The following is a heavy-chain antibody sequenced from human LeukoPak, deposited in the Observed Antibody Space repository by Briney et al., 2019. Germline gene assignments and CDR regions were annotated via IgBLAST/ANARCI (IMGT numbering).Heavy chain of an antibody. V-gene: IGHV3-48*01. CDR2: ISSSSSTI. Sequence: GGSLRLSCAASGFTFSTYSMNWVRQAPGKGLEWVSYISSSSSTIYYADSVKGRFTISRDNAKNSLYLQMNSLRAEDTAVYYCARSIRGYSYGYEIDYWGQGTLVTVSS. CDR3: ARSIRGYSYGYEIDY. D-gene: IGHD5-18*01. J-gene: IGHJ4*02. CDR1: GFTFSTYS.